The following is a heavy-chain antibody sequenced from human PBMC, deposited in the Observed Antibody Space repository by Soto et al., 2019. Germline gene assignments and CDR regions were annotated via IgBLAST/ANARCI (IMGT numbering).Heavy chain of an antibody. CDR2: LIPIFGTA. CDR1: XXTXXSYX. V-gene: IGHV1-69*06. D-gene: IGHD5-12*01. Sequence: SVKVSCKASXXTXXSYXXXXVRQAPGQGLEWMVGLIPIFGTANYAQKFQGRVTITADKSTSTAYMELSSLRSEDTAVYYCARATGRDGYAYGMDVWGQGTTVTVSS. J-gene: IGHJ6*02. CDR3: ARATGRDGYAYGMDV.